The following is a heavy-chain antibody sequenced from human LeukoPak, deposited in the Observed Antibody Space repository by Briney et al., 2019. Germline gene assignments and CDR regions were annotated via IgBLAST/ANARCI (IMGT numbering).Heavy chain of an antibody. V-gene: IGHV4-34*01. CDR1: GGSFSGYY. CDR2: MNHSGST. Sequence: SETLSLTCAVYGGSFSGYYWSWIRQPPGKGLGWIGEMNHSGSTNYNPSLKSRVTISVDTSKNQFSLKLSSVTAADTAVYYCARAPRRVRGVIIGWFDPWGQGTLVTVSS. CDR3: ARAPRRVRGVIIGWFDP. J-gene: IGHJ5*02. D-gene: IGHD3-10*01.